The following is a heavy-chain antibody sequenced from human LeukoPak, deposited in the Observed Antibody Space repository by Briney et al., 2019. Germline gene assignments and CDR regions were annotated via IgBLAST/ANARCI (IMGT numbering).Heavy chain of an antibody. CDR1: GFTFSNAW. V-gene: IGHV3-15*01. J-gene: IGHJ6*02. CDR2: IKSKTDGGTT. Sequence: PGGSLRLSCAASGFTFSNAWMSWVRQAPGKGLEWVGRIKSKTDGGTTDCAAPVKGRFTISRDDSKNTLYLQMNSLKTEDTAVYYCTTDLGWVVAATRVYYYYGMDVWGQGTTVTVSS. CDR3: TTDLGWVVAATRVYYYYGMDV. D-gene: IGHD2-15*01.